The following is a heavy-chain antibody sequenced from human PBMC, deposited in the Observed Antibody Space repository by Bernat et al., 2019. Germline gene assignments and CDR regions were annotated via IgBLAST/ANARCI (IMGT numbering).Heavy chain of an antibody. CDR2: IKSKTDGGTT. D-gene: IGHD2-15*01. Sequence: EVQLVESGGGLVKPGGSLRLSCAASGFTFSNAWMSWVRQAPGKGLEWVGRIKSKTDGGTTDYAAPVKGRFTISRDDSKNTLYLQMNSLKTEDTAVYYCTTVGGYCSGGSCYSRVWGQGTMVTVSS. CDR3: TTVGGYCSGGSCYSRV. CDR1: GFTFSNAW. J-gene: IGHJ3*01. V-gene: IGHV3-15*01.